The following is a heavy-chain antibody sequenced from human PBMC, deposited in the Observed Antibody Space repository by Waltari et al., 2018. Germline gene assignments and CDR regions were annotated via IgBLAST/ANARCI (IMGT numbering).Heavy chain of an antibody. Sequence: QFQLVQSGAEVKKPGASVKVSCEASGFTFSNYYVHWGRQAPGQGLEWRARCSPSGAGTRYAEKCQGRVTLTRDTSTSTVYMDLSSLRSEDTAVYYCATFVSGSFTVPDYWGQGTLVTVSS. V-gene: IGHV1-46*03. CDR2: CSPSGAGT. J-gene: IGHJ4*02. D-gene: IGHD3-16*01. CDR3: ATFVSGSFTVPDY. CDR1: GFTFSNYY.